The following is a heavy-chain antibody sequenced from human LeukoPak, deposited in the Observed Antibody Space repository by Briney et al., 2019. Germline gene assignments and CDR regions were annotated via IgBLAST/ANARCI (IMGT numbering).Heavy chain of an antibody. CDR1: GFTFDDYA. Sequence: HTGGSLRLSCAASGFTFDDYAMHWVRQAPGKGLEWVSGISWNSGSIGYADSVEGRFTISRDNAKNSLYLQMNSLRAEDMALYYCAKDMSYRIAAAGINAFDIWGQGTMVTVSS. D-gene: IGHD6-13*01. CDR3: AKDMSYRIAAAGINAFDI. V-gene: IGHV3-9*03. J-gene: IGHJ3*02. CDR2: ISWNSGSI.